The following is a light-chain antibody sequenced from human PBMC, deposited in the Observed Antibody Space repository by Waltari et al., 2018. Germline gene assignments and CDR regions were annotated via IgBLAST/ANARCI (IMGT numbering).Light chain of an antibody. CDR2: EDT. V-gene: IGLV3-10*01. CDR3: YSSDSTGLRV. J-gene: IGLJ1*01. Sequence: SYELTQPPSVSVSPGQTARITCSGHELPRKYAYWFQQKSGQAPRLVIYEDTKRPSGIPARFSGSSSGTVATLTISGAQVDDEADYDCYSSDSTGLRVFGGGTTVVVL. CDR1: ELPRKY.